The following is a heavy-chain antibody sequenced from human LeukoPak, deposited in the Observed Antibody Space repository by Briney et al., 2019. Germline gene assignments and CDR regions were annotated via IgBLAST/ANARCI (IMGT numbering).Heavy chain of an antibody. CDR2: IKHDGSEK. CDR1: GFTFSSYW. Sequence: GGSLRLSXAASGFTFSSYWMSWVRQPPGKGLEWVANIKHDGSEKYYVDSVKGRFTISRDNAKNSLYLQMNSLRAEDTAVYYCARVGTAEGTLEDYWGQGTLVTVSS. D-gene: IGHD6-13*01. V-gene: IGHV3-7*01. J-gene: IGHJ4*02. CDR3: ARVGTAEGTLEDY.